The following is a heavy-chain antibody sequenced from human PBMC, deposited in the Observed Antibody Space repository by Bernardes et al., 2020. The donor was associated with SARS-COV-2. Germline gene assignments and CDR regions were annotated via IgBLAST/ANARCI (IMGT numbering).Heavy chain of an antibody. CDR1: GFTFSSYS. Sequence: GGSLRLSCAASGFTFSSYSMNWVRQAPGKGLEWVSSISSSSSYIYYADSVKGRFTISRDNAKNSLYLQMNSLRAEDTAVYYCARGYDFWSGNLDYWGQGTLVTVSS. V-gene: IGHV3-21*01. D-gene: IGHD3-3*01. J-gene: IGHJ4*02. CDR3: ARGYDFWSGNLDY. CDR2: ISSSSSYI.